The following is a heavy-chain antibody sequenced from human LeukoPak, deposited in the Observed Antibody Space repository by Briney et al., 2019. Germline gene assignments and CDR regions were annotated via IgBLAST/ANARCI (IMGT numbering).Heavy chain of an antibody. CDR3: ARDRGVTGTTEGSFFDY. CDR1: GYTFTGYY. D-gene: IGHD1-7*01. CDR2: INPNSGGT. V-gene: IGHV1-2*02. J-gene: IGHJ4*02. Sequence: ASVKVSCKASGYTFTGYYMHWVRQAPGQGLEWMGWINPNSGGTNYAQKFQGRVTMTRDTSISTAYMELSRLRSDDTAVYYCARDRGVTGTTEGSFFDYWGQGTLVTVSS.